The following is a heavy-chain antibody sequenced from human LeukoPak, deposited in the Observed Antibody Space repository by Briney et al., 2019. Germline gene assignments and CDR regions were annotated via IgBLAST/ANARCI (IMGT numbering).Heavy chain of an antibody. Sequence: GGSLRLSCAASGFTVSTIYMSWVRQAPGKGLEWISVIYSGGSTYYADSVKGRFTISRDNSKNTLYLQMNSLRAEDTAVYYCARWAGYSSTWYGLFDYWGQGTLVTVSS. J-gene: IGHJ4*02. D-gene: IGHD6-13*01. CDR3: ARWAGYSSTWYGLFDY. CDR1: GFTVSTIY. V-gene: IGHV3-66*01. CDR2: IYSGGST.